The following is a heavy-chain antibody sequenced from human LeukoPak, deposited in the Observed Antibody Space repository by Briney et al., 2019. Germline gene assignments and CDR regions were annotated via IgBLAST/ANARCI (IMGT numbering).Heavy chain of an antibody. CDR1: GYTFTSYH. CDR2: VNPSDGST. D-gene: IGHD4-17*01. Sequence: ASVKVSCKASGYTFTSYHLHWVRQAPGQGLEWMGMVNPSDGSTSYAQNFQGRVTMIRDTSTSTAYMELSSLRSGDTAVYYCTISDYGDFDHWGQGTLVTVSS. J-gene: IGHJ5*02. V-gene: IGHV1-46*01. CDR3: TISDYGDFDH.